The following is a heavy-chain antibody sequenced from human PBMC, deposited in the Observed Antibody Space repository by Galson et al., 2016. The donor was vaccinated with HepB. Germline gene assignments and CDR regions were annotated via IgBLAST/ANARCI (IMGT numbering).Heavy chain of an antibody. CDR3: ARDKSSGYSDAFDM. J-gene: IGHJ3*02. D-gene: IGHD3-22*01. CDR2: ISRGGTYK. Sequence: SLRLSCAASGFTLSSYRINWVRQAPGRGLEWVSSISRGGTYKYYAVSVEGRFTISRDNAKNSLYLQMNSLRAEDTALYFCARDKSSGYSDAFDMWGQGTMVTVSS. CDR1: GFTLSSYR. V-gene: IGHV3-21*01.